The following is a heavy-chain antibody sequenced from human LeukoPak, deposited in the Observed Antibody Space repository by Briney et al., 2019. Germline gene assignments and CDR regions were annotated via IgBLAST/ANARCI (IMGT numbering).Heavy chain of an antibody. CDR3: AKASGGILTGYFDY. Sequence: GGSLRLSCAASGFTFSSYAMSWVRQAPGKGLEWVSAISGSGGSTYCADSVKGRFTISRDNSKNTLYLQMNSLRAEDTAVYYCAKASGGILTGYFDYWGQGTLVTVSS. CDR1: GFTFSSYA. J-gene: IGHJ4*02. CDR2: ISGSGGST. V-gene: IGHV3-23*01. D-gene: IGHD3-9*01.